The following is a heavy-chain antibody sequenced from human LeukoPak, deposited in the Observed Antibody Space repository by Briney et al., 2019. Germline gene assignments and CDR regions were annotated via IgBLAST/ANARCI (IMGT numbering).Heavy chain of an antibody. J-gene: IGHJ5*02. CDR3: ARYDHDFRSPYPYRCFDP. CDR1: GFTFNNYA. V-gene: IGHV4-59*01. Sequence: GSLSLSCVASGFTFNNYAISWVRQAPGKGLEWIGYIYDTGSTNYNPSLKSQVTMSVDTSKNQISLKLNSVTAADTAVYYCARYDHDFRSPYPYRCFDPWGPGTLVTVSS. CDR2: IYDTGST. D-gene: IGHD3-3*01.